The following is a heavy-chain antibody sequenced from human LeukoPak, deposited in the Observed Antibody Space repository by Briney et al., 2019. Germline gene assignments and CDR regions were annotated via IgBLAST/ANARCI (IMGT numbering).Heavy chain of an antibody. CDR1: GYSFTSYW. CDR2: IYPGDSDT. V-gene: IGHV5-51*01. CDR3: ASTSYYYYYGMDV. Sequence: GESLKISCKGSGYSFTSYWIGWVRQLPGKGLEWMGIIYPGDSDTRYSPSFQGQVTISADKSISTAYLQWSSLKASDTAMYHCASTSYYYYYGMDVWGQGTTVTVSS. J-gene: IGHJ6*02.